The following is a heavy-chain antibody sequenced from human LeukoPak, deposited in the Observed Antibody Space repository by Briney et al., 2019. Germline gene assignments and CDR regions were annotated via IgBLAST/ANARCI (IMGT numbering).Heavy chain of an antibody. D-gene: IGHD2-15*01. CDR2: ISGSGGST. J-gene: IGHJ5*02. V-gene: IGHV3-23*01. Sequence: GGSLRLSCAASGFTFSSYAVSWVRQAPGKGLEWVSAISGSGGSTYYADSVKGRFTISRDNSKNTLYLQMNSLRAEDTAVYYCAKDSRRDIVVVVAATQSSWGQGTLVTVSS. CDR1: GFTFSSYA. CDR3: AKDSRRDIVVVVAATQSS.